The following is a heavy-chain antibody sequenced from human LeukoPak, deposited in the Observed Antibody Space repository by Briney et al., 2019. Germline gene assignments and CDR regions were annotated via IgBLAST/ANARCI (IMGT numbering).Heavy chain of an antibody. J-gene: IGHJ4*02. V-gene: IGHV4-34*01. CDR2: INHSGST. CDR1: GGSFGGYY. CDR3: ARDLGAVGSGSPLEFGY. Sequence: SETLSLTCAVYGGSFGGYYWSWIRQPPGKGLEWIGEINHSGSTNYNPSLKSRVTISVDTSKNQFSLKLTSVTAADTAVYYCARDLGAVGSGSPLEFGYWGQGTLVTVSS. D-gene: IGHD3-10*01.